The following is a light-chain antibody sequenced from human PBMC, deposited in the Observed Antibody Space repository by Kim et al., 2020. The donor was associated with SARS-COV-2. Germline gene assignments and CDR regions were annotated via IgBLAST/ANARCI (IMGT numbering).Light chain of an antibody. CDR3: QQYDNWPQT. CDR1: QSVSSN. Sequence: VSPGERATLSCRASQSVSSNLAWYQQKPRQAPRLLIYGASTTATGIPARFSGGGSGTEFTLTISSLQSEDFAVYYCQQYDNWPQTFGQGTKVDIK. CDR2: GAS. V-gene: IGKV3-15*01. J-gene: IGKJ1*01.